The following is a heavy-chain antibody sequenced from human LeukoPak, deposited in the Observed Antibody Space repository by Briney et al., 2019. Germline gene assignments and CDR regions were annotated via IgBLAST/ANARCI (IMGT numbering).Heavy chain of an antibody. CDR2: ISSDERDK. V-gene: IGHV3-30*03. D-gene: IGHD5/OR15-5a*01. Sequence: GGSLRLSCAASGFTFSGYAIHWVRQAPGKGLEWVAVISSDERDKHHADSVNGRFTISRDNSKNTLYLQTNSLRAEDTAVYYCARDLRRFAAYYFDYWGQGTLVTVSS. J-gene: IGHJ4*02. CDR3: ARDLRRFAAYYFDY. CDR1: GFTFSGYA.